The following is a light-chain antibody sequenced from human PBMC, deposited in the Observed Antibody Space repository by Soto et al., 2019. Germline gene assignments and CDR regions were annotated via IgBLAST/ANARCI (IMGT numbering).Light chain of an antibody. CDR2: AAS. CDR1: QTITNY. CDR3: QQSYSTPYT. J-gene: IGKJ2*01. Sequence: DIQMTQSPSSLSASVRDRVTITCRASQTITNYLNWYQQRPGRAPKLLIYAASNLQSGVPSRFSGSGSGTDFTLTISSLQPEDFATYYCQQSYSTPYTFGQGTKLEIK. V-gene: IGKV1-39*01.